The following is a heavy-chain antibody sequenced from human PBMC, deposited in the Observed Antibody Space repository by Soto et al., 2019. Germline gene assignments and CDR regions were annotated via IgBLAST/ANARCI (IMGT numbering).Heavy chain of an antibody. CDR2: ISGSSSTI. Sequence: PGGSLRLSCAASGFTFSSYSMNWVRQAPGKGLDWVSYISGSSSTIYYADSVTGRFTVSRDNAKNSLYLQMNSLRAEDTAVYYCARAPYTSTWYGLFGYWGQGTLVTVSS. CDR1: GFTFSSYS. V-gene: IGHV3-48*01. CDR3: ARAPYTSTWYGLFGY. J-gene: IGHJ4*02. D-gene: IGHD6-13*01.